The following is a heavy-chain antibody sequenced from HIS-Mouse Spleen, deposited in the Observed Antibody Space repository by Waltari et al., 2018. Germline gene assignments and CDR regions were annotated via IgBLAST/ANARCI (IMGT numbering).Heavy chain of an antibody. Sequence: EVQLVESGGGLVQPGGSLRLSCAASGFTFSSYAMYWVRQATGKGLEWVSAIGTAGDTYYPGSVKGRFTIYRENAKNSLYLQMNSLRAGDTAVYYCARGYSNYVPYFDYWGQGTLVTVSS. CDR3: ARGYSNYVPYFDY. D-gene: IGHD4-4*01. V-gene: IGHV3-13*01. J-gene: IGHJ4*02. CDR2: IGTAGDT. CDR1: GFTFSSYA.